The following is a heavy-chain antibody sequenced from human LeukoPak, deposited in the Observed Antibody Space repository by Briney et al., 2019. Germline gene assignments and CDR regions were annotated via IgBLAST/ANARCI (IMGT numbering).Heavy chain of an antibody. CDR2: IYYSGST. Sequence: SETLSLTCTVSGGSISSYYWSWIRQPPGKGLEWIGYIYYSGSTNYNPSLKSRVTISVDTSKNQLSLKLSSVTAADTAVYYCARGIEGDYAITYYFDYWGQGTLVTVSS. CDR1: GGSISSYY. CDR3: ARGIEGDYAITYYFDY. D-gene: IGHD4-17*01. J-gene: IGHJ4*02. V-gene: IGHV4-59*01.